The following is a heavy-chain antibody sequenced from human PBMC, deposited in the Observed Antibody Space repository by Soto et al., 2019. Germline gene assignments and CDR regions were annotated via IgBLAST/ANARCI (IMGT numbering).Heavy chain of an antibody. Sequence: QVQLVESGGGLVKPGGSLRLSCAASGFTFSDYYMSWIRQAPGKGLEWLSYIGTSSSYTNYADSVKGRFTISRDNAKNSLYLQMYSLRAEDTAVYYCARAADILTGSDAFDIWGQGTMVTVSS. V-gene: IGHV3-11*05. D-gene: IGHD3-9*01. J-gene: IGHJ3*02. CDR1: GFTFSDYY. CDR3: ARAADILTGSDAFDI. CDR2: IGTSSSYT.